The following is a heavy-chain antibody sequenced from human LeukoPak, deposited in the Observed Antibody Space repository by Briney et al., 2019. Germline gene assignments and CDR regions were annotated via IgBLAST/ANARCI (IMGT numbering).Heavy chain of an antibody. V-gene: IGHV3-21*06. Sequence: GGSLRLSCAASGFTFSNYGMNWVRHAPGKGLEGVSFTDTSGRYVYYGDSVKGRFTISRDNAKNLLFLQMNGLRAEDTALYYCARGRSITLLRGVAMSDGFDIWGQGAMVAVSS. J-gene: IGHJ3*02. CDR3: ARGRSITLLRGVAMSDGFDI. CDR2: TDTSGRYV. CDR1: GFTFSNYG. D-gene: IGHD3-10*01.